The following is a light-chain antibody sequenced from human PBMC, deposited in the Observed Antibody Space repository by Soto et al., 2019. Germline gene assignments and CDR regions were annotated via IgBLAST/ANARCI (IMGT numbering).Light chain of an antibody. CDR1: QSLSSN. J-gene: IGKJ2*01. V-gene: IGKV3-15*01. Sequence: EIVMTQSPATLSVSPGERATLSCRASQSLSSNLAWYQQKPGQAPRLLIYGASTRATGFPARFSGSGSGTEFTLTISSLQSEDFAVYYCQQYNDWPRTFGQGTKLEIK. CDR2: GAS. CDR3: QQYNDWPRT.